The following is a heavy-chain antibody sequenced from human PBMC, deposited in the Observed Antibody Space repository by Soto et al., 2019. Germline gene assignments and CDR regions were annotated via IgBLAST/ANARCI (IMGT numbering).Heavy chain of an antibody. D-gene: IGHD5-18*01. J-gene: IGHJ4*02. CDR2: ISSSSSYT. CDR3: ARAGTDTAMVYWRDFDY. CDR1: GFTFSDYY. V-gene: IGHV3-11*06. Sequence: GGSLRLSCAASGFTFSDYYMSWIRQAPGKGLEWVSYISSSSSYTNYADSVKGRFTISRDNAKNSLYLQMNSLRAEDTAVYYCARAGTDTAMVYWRDFDYWGQETLVTVSS.